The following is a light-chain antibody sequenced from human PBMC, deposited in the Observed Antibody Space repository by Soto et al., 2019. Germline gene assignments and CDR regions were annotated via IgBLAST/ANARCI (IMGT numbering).Light chain of an antibody. CDR1: QSVRNNY. J-gene: IGKJ1*01. CDR2: GAS. Sequence: EIVLTQSPATLSLSPGERATLSCRASQSVRNNYLAWYKQKPGQAPRLIIVGASSRATGIPDRFSGSGSGTDFTLTISRLEPEDFAVYYCQQYGSSTWTFGQGTKVDIK. V-gene: IGKV3-20*01. CDR3: QQYGSSTWT.